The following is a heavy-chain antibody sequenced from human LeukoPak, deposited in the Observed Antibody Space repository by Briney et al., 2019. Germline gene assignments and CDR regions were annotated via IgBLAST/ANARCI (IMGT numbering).Heavy chain of an antibody. J-gene: IGHJ4*02. CDR3: ASETVGYSYYFDY. Sequence: SETLSLTCTVSGGSISSSSYYWGWIRQPPGKGLEWIGSIYYSGSTYYNPSLKSRVTISVDTSKNQFSLKLSSVTAADTAVYYCASETVGYSYYFDYWGQGTLVTVSS. V-gene: IGHV4-39*07. CDR2: IYYSGST. CDR1: GGSISSSSYY. D-gene: IGHD5-18*01.